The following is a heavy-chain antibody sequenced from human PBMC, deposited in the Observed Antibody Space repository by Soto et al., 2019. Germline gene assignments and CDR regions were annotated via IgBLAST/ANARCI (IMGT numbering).Heavy chain of an antibody. J-gene: IGHJ4*02. D-gene: IGHD6-13*01. CDR1: GYTFATYW. Sequence: LKISCKGSGYTFATYWIGWVRQMPGKGLEWMGIIYPPDSDTKYSPSFQGQVTISADKSISTAYLQWSSLTDSDTAVYYCARHRLYSSSWTTFDYWGQGTLVTVSS. CDR3: ARHRLYSSSWTTFDY. V-gene: IGHV5-51*01. CDR2: IYPPDSDT.